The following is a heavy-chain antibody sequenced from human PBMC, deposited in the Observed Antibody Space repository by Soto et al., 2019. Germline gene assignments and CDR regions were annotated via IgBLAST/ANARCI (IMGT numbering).Heavy chain of an antibody. J-gene: IGHJ4*02. D-gene: IGHD6-13*01. CDR2: IKQDENGK. CDR3: ATHDGPAAAGLVLYF. CDR1: GFTFSRRW. V-gene: IGHV3-7*02. Sequence: EVHLEESGGGLVQTGGSLRLSCETSGFTFSRRWMTWVRQVPGKGLEWVANIKQDENGKDYVDSVKGRFTISRDNAKNSLYLQMNSLRAEDTAVYYCATHDGPAAAGLVLYFWGQGTLVTVSS.